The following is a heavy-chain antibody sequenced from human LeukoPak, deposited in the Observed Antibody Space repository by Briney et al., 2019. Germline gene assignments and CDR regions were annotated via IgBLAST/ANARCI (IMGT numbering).Heavy chain of an antibody. J-gene: IGHJ6*02. CDR3: ARDRCSLLWFGELCYYGMDV. CDR1: GFTVSSNY. Sequence: PGGSLRLSCAASGFTVSSNYMSWVRQAPGKGLEWVSGINWNGGSTGYADSVKGRFAISRDNAKNSLYLQMNSLRAEDTALYHCARDRCSLLWFGELCYYGMDVWGQGTTVTVSS. V-gene: IGHV3-20*01. D-gene: IGHD3-10*01. CDR2: INWNGGST.